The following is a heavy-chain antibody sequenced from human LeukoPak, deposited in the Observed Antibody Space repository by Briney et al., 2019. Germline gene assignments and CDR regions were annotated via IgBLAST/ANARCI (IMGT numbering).Heavy chain of an antibody. J-gene: IGHJ6*02. D-gene: IGHD2-21*01. V-gene: IGHV3-64*05. Sequence: GGSLRLSCSASGFTFSRYAMHWVRQAPGKGLEYVSGISSNGGSTYYADSVKGRFTISRDNSKNTLYVQMSSLRAEDTAVYYCVKDLKHPSDYYYYGMDVWGQGTTVTVSS. CDR1: GFTFSRYA. CDR2: ISSNGGST. CDR3: VKDLKHPSDYYYYGMDV.